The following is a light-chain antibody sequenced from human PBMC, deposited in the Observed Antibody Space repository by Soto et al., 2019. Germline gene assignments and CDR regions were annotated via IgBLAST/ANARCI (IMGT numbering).Light chain of an antibody. Sequence: EIVMTQSPATLSVSPGERATLSCRASQSVSSNVAWYQQKPGQAPRLLIYGASTRATGIPARFSGGGSGTEFTLTINSLQSEDFAIYYCQQYNNWPRTFGQGTKVEIK. CDR2: GAS. CDR1: QSVSSN. CDR3: QQYNNWPRT. V-gene: IGKV3-15*01. J-gene: IGKJ1*01.